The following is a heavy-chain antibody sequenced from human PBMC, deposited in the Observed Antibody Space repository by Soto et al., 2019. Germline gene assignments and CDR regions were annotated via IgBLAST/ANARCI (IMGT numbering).Heavy chain of an antibody. J-gene: IGHJ6*02. CDR3: ARATPVTSSFFYYGLDV. Sequence: SQELSVTWTGSGGTTSSSSYYWGWIRQPPRKGLEWIGSIYYSGSTSSNPSLKSRVTISVDTSKNQFSLHLTSVIAADSASYFCARATPVTSSFFYYGLDVWGQGTTVT. CDR2: IYYSGST. CDR1: GGTTSSSSYY. V-gene: IGHV4-39*07. D-gene: IGHD4-17*01.